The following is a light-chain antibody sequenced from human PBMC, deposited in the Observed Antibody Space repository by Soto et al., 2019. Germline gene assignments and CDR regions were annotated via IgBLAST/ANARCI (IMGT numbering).Light chain of an antibody. CDR2: GAS. J-gene: IGKJ1*01. CDR3: QQYGSSPPWT. Sequence: IVLTQSPGTLSLSPGESATLSCRGRESDSSTYLTWYQQRPGQAPRRLIYGASSRATGIPYRFSGSGSGTDFTLTISRLEPEDVAVYYCQQYGSSPPWTFGQGTQVDIK. V-gene: IGKV3-20*01. CDR1: ESDSSTY.